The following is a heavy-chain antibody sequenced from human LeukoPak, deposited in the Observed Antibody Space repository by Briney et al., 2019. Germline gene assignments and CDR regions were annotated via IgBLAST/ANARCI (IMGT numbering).Heavy chain of an antibody. D-gene: IGHD6-6*01. CDR1: GGSISSYY. V-gene: IGHV4-59*08. Sequence: SETLSLTCTVSGGSISSYYWSWIRQPPGKGLEWIGYIYYCGSTNYNPSLKSRVTISVDTSKNQFSLKLSSVTAADTAVYYCARHPRAARDYYYYYMDVWGKGTTVTVSS. J-gene: IGHJ6*03. CDR2: IYYCGST. CDR3: ARHPRAARDYYYYYMDV.